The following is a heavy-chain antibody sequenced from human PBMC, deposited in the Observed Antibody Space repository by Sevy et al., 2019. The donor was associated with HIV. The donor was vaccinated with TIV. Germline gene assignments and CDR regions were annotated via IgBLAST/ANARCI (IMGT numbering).Heavy chain of an antibody. Sequence: GSLRLSCAASGFTFSSYSMNWVRQAPGKGLEWVSYISSSSSTIYYADSVKGRFTISRDNAKNSLYLQMNSLRAEDTAVYYCARGTYYYGSGTRVDYYYGMDVWGQGTTVTVSS. V-gene: IGHV3-48*01. CDR1: GFTFSSYS. CDR2: ISSSSSTI. CDR3: ARGTYYYGSGTRVDYYYGMDV. D-gene: IGHD3-10*01. J-gene: IGHJ6*02.